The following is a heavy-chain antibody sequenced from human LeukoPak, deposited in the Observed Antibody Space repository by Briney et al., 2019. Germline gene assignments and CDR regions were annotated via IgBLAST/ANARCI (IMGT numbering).Heavy chain of an antibody. CDR1: GGTFSSYA. J-gene: IGHJ1*01. Sequence: SVKVSCKASGGTFSSYAIIWVRQAPGQGLEWMGGIIPIFGTANYAQKFQGRVTITTDESTSTAYMELSSLRSEDTAVYYCASTLYVTGYQYFQHWGQGTLVTVSS. D-gene: IGHD1-20*01. CDR2: IIPIFGTA. V-gene: IGHV1-69*05. CDR3: ASTLYVTGYQYFQH.